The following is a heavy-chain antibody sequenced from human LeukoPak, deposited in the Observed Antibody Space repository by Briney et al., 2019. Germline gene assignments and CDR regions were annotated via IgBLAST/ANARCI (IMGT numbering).Heavy chain of an antibody. CDR2: IYYSGST. CDR3: ARDSLRDEAVYI. D-gene: IGHD6-19*01. J-gene: IGHJ3*02. Sequence: SETLSLTCTVSGGSISSYYWSWIRQPPGKGLEWIGYIYYSGSTNYNPSLKSRVTISVDTSKNQFSLKLSSVTAADTAVYYCARDSLRDEAVYIWGQGTMVTVSS. CDR1: GGSISSYY. V-gene: IGHV4-59*01.